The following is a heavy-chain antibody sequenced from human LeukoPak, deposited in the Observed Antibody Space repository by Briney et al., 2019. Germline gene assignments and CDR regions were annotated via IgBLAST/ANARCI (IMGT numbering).Heavy chain of an antibody. Sequence: PGGSLRLSCAASGFTFSSYAMSWVRQAPGKGLEWVSAISGSGGSTYYADSVKGRFTISRDNSKNTLYLQMNSLRAEDTAVYYCAKVGLSIAARPYYYYYMDVWGKGTTVTVSS. J-gene: IGHJ6*03. CDR3: AKVGLSIAARPYYYYYMDV. D-gene: IGHD6-6*01. V-gene: IGHV3-23*01. CDR1: GFTFSSYA. CDR2: ISGSGGST.